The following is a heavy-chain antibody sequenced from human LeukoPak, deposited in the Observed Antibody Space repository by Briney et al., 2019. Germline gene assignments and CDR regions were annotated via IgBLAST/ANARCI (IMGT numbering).Heavy chain of an antibody. Sequence: GGSLRLSCAASGFTFSDHYMDWVRQAPGKGLEWVGRTRNKANSYTTEYAASVKGRFTISRDDSRNSLYMQMNSLKTEDPAVYFCDRVPLVGQKVFDTWGQGKMVAVSS. J-gene: IGHJ3*02. CDR2: TRNKANSYTT. D-gene: IGHD2-15*01. CDR3: DRVPLVGQKVFDT. CDR1: GFTFSDHY. V-gene: IGHV3-72*01.